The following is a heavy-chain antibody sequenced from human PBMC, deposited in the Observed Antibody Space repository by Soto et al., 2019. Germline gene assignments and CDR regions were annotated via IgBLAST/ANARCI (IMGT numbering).Heavy chain of an antibody. CDR2: INHSGST. V-gene: IGHV4-34*01. CDR3: ARGRRSSSRANRGAFDI. CDR1: GGSFSGYY. Sequence: SETLSLTCAVYGGSFSGYYWSWIRQPPGKGLEWIGEINHSGSTNYNPSLKSRVTISVDTSKNQFSLKLSSVTAADTAVYYCARGRRSSSRANRGAFDIWGQGTMVTVSS. J-gene: IGHJ3*02. D-gene: IGHD6-13*01.